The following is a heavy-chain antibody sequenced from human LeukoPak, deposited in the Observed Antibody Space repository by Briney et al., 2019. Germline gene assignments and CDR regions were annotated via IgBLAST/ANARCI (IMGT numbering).Heavy chain of an antibody. J-gene: IGHJ4*02. D-gene: IGHD2-8*01. CDR3: IREYEGGYFDY. CDR2: IYPSVDTT. CDR1: GYTFTDYY. V-gene: IGHV1-46*01. Sequence: ASVKVSCKTSGYTFTDYYIHWVRQTPGQGLEWIGIIYPSVDTTDSSQKFKGRVTVTRDTSTSTVYMEVRTLRSEDTAIYYCIREYEGGYFDYWGQGTLVTVSS.